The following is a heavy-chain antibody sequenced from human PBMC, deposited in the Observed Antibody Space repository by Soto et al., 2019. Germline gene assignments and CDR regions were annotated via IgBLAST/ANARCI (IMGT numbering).Heavy chain of an antibody. V-gene: IGHV1-46*03. Sequence: QVQLVQSGAEVKKPGASVKVSCKASGYTFTSYYMHWVRQAPGQGLEWMGIINPSGGSTSYAQKFQGRVTMTRDTSTSTVYMELSSLRSEDTAVYYCASLNPRTTVTTDWGTFDIWGQGTMVTVSS. CDR2: INPSGGST. J-gene: IGHJ3*02. D-gene: IGHD4-17*01. CDR1: GYTFTSYY. CDR3: ASLNPRTTVTTDWGTFDI.